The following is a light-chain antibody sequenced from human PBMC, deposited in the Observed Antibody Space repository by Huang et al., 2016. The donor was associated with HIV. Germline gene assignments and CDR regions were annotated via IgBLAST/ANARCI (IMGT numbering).Light chain of an antibody. V-gene: IGKV2-30*01. CDR3: MQGTHWPGT. CDR2: QVS. J-gene: IGKJ1*01. CDR1: QSLFSSDGNTY. Sequence: DVVMTQLPLSLPVALGQPASIFCKSSQSLFSSDGNTYLNWFQQRPGQPPRRLIYQVSNRDTGVPDRFSGSGSGTHVALRINRVEAEDVASYYCMQGTHWPGTFGQGTKMEI.